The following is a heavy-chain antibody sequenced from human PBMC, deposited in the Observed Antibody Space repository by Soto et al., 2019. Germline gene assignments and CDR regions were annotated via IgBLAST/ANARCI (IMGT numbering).Heavy chain of an antibody. J-gene: IGHJ4*02. D-gene: IGHD3-22*01. CDR3: AKVKYDSSGYYRNFDY. V-gene: IGHV1-69*01. CDR2: IIPRFGTA. Sequence: QVQLVQSGAEVKKPGSSVKVSCKASGGTFSSYAISWVRQAPGQGLEWVGGIIPRFGTANYAQKFQGRVTITADESTSTAYMELSSLTSEDTAMYYCAKVKYDSSGYYRNFDYWGQGTLVTVSS. CDR1: GGTFSSYA.